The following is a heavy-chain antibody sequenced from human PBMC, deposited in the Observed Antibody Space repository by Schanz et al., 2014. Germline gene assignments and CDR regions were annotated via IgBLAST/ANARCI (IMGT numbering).Heavy chain of an antibody. V-gene: IGHV3-23*01. CDR1: GFTFSSYA. Sequence: EVQLLESGGGLVQPGGSLRLSCAASGFTFSSYAMSWVRQAPGKGLEWVSVISGSGGSTYYADSVKGRFTISRDNSKTTLHLQMNSRRAEDTAVYCCAEQSHYDILTVTRNWGQGTLVTVSS. CDR2: ISGSGGST. J-gene: IGHJ4*02. CDR3: AEQSHYDILTVTRN. D-gene: IGHD3-9*01.